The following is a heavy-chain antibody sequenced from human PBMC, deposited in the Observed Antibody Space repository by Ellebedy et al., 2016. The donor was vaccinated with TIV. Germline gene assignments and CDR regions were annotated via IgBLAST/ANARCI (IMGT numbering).Heavy chain of an antibody. CDR1: GFTFSSYA. J-gene: IGHJ6*03. V-gene: IGHV3-23*01. Sequence: GESLKISXAASGFTFSSYAMSWVRQAPGKGLEWVSAMSGSGDSTYHADSVKGRFTISRDNSKNTLYLQMNSLRGEDTAVYYCARDRGYRSSLYYYYNMDVWGKGTTVTVSS. D-gene: IGHD1-1*01. CDR3: ARDRGYRSSLYYYYNMDV. CDR2: MSGSGDST.